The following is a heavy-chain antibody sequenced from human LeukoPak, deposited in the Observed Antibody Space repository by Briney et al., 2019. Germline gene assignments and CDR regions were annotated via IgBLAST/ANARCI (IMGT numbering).Heavy chain of an antibody. D-gene: IGHD1-26*01. CDR3: VTDANRILGARGTGY. V-gene: IGHV3-30*03. CDR1: GFTFSSYG. CDR2: ISYDGSNK. J-gene: IGHJ4*02. Sequence: GGSLRLSCAASGFTFSSYGMHWVRQAPGKGLEWVAVISYDGSNKYYADSVKGRFTISRDNSKSTLYLQMNSLKTEDTAVYYCVTDANRILGARGTGYWGQGILVTVSS.